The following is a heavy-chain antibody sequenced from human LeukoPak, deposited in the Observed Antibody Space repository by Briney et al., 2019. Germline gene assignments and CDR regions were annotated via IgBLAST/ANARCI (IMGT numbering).Heavy chain of an antibody. D-gene: IGHD3-10*01. CDR3: ARTGPTMLRDNWFDP. CDR1: GYSFSNYW. V-gene: IGHV5-51*01. J-gene: IGHJ5*02. Sequence: GESLNISCRGSGYSFSNYWIAWVRQMPGEGLECMGIIYPGNSDTRYSPSFQGQVTISADKSISTAYLQWSSLKASDTAMYYCARTGPTMLRDNWFDPWGQGTLVTVSS. CDR2: IYPGNSDT.